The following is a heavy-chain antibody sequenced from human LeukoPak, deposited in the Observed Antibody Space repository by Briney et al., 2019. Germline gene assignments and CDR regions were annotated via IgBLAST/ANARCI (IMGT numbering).Heavy chain of an antibody. Sequence: PSETLSLTCAVSGGSISSSNWWSWVRQPPGKGLQWIGEIYHSGSTNYNPSLKSRVTISVDKSKNQFSLKLSSVTAADTAVYYCARERGDYYDSSGPKDYWGQGTLVTVSS. J-gene: IGHJ4*02. V-gene: IGHV4-4*02. CDR2: IYHSGST. D-gene: IGHD3-22*01. CDR1: GGSISSSNW. CDR3: ARERGDYYDSSGPKDY.